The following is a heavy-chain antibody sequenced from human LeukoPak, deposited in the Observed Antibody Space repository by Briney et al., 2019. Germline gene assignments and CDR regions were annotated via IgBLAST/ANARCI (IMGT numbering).Heavy chain of an antibody. CDR3: ARHSSGWYDPLAY. D-gene: IGHD6-19*01. J-gene: IGHJ4*02. V-gene: IGHV4-59*08. CDR2: IHYSGST. CDR1: GGSISNYY. Sequence: PSETLSLTCTVSGGSISNYYWSWIRKPPGKGLEWMGYIHYSGSTNYNPSLKSRVTISVDTSKNQFSLKLSSVTAADTAVYYCARHSSGWYDPLAYWGQGTLVTVSS.